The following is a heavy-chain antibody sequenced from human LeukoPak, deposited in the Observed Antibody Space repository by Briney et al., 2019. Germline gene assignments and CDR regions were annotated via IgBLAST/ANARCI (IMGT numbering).Heavy chain of an antibody. D-gene: IGHD3-10*01. CDR2: IDHSGRT. J-gene: IGHJ4*01. Sequence: SETLSLTCSVSGGSFSGYYWTWIRQPPGKGLVWIGEIDHSGRTTYNPSLKSRVAISSDPSKAQVFLQVTSIQVADTAIYYCGRLRPTMIRGVISPSYSDTSGPVGRWGPGTLVTVSS. V-gene: IGHV4-34*10. CDR3: GRLRPTMIRGVISPSYSDTSGPVGR. CDR1: GGSFSGYY.